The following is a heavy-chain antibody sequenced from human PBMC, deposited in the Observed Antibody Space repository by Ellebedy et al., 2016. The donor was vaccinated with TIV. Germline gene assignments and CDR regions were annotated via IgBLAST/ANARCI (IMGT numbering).Heavy chain of an antibody. CDR2: ISSSSSYI. CDR1: GFTFSSYS. Sequence: GESLKISXAASGFTFSSYSMNWVRQAPGKGLEWVSSISSSSSYIYYADSVKGRFTISRDNAKNSLYLQMNSLRAEDTAVYYCARDVDSSGYGYWGQGTLVTVSS. V-gene: IGHV3-21*01. CDR3: ARDVDSSGYGY. D-gene: IGHD3-22*01. J-gene: IGHJ4*02.